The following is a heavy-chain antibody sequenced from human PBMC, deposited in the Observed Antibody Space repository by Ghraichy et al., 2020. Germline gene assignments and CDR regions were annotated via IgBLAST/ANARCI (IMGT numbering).Heavy chain of an antibody. D-gene: IGHD4-23*01. CDR1: GFTCSRYS. CDR3: ARGSRVVRFYYYDGMDV. Sequence: GESLNISCVGSGFTCSRYSMNWVRQSPGKGLEWVSYITSSSITIFYADSVKGRFTISRDNAQNSLYLQMNSLRDEDTAVYYCARGSRVVRFYYYDGMDVWGQGPTVPVSS. CDR2: ITSSSITI. J-gene: IGHJ6*02. V-gene: IGHV3-48*02.